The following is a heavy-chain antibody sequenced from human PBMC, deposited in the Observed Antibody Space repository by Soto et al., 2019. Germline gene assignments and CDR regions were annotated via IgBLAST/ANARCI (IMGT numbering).Heavy chain of an antibody. D-gene: IGHD3-16*01. V-gene: IGHV4-59*01. J-gene: IGHJ1*01. Sequence: QVQLQESGPGLVKPSETLSLTCTVSGGSISSYYWSWIRQPPGKGLEWIGYIYYSGSTNYNPSLKSRVTISVDTSKNQFSLKLSSVTAADTAVYYCARDGASARYFQHWGQGTLVPVSS. CDR1: GGSISSYY. CDR3: ARDGASARYFQH. CDR2: IYYSGST.